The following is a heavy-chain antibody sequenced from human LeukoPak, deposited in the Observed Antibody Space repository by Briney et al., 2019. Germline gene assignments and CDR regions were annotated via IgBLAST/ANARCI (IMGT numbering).Heavy chain of an antibody. CDR3: ARFVVVVAATQFWFDP. CDR2: ISSSNSTI. V-gene: IGHV3-48*04. CDR1: GFTFSSYS. D-gene: IGHD2-15*01. J-gene: IGHJ5*02. Sequence: PGGSLRLSCAASGFTFSSYSMNWVRQAPGKGLEWVSYISSSNSTIYYADSVKGRFTISRDNAKNSLYLQMNSLRAEDTAVYYCARFVVVVAATQFWFDPWGQGTLVTVSS.